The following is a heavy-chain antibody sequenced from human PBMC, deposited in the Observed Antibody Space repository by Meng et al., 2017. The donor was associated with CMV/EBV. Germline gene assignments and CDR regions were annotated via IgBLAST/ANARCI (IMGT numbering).Heavy chain of an antibody. CDR1: GSISSGDYY. D-gene: IGHD2-2*01. V-gene: IGHV4-30-4*01. Sequence: GSISSGDYYWSWIRQPPGKGLEWIGYIYYSGSTYYNPSLKSRVTISVDTSKNQFSLKLSFVTAADTAVYYCARDPVECSSTSCYEPWGQGTLVTVSS. CDR2: IYYSGST. J-gene: IGHJ5*02. CDR3: ARDPVECSSTSCYEP.